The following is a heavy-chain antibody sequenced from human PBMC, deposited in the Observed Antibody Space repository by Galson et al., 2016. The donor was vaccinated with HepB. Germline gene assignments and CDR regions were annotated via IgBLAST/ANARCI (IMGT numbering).Heavy chain of an antibody. V-gene: IGHV3-53*01. CDR1: GFTVSSHY. CDR3: AGDHGPSGWLN. J-gene: IGHJ4*02. D-gene: IGHD6-19*01. Sequence: SLRLSCAASGFTVSSHYMSWVSLIYTDGRTYYADSVKGRFTISRDNSKNTLYLQMNSLRAEDTALYYCAGDHGPSGWLNWGQGTLVTVSS. CDR2: IYTDGRT.